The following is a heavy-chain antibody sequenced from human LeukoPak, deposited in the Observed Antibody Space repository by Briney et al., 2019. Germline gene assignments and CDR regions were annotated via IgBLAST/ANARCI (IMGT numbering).Heavy chain of an antibody. D-gene: IGHD3-10*01. CDR3: ARASGSSAVPFDY. J-gene: IGHJ4*02. CDR2: IAPSSGTT. CDR1: GYTFTGYY. Sequence: ASVKVSCKASGYTFTGYYMHWVRQAPGQGLEWMGVIAPSSGTTSYAQKFQGRVTMTRDTSTSTLYMELSSLTSEDTAVYYCARASGSSAVPFDYWGQGTLVTVSS. V-gene: IGHV1-46*01.